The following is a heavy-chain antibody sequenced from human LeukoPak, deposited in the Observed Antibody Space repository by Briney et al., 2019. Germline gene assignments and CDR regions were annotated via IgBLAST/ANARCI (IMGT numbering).Heavy chain of an antibody. D-gene: IGHD5-18*01. Sequence: SETLSLTCTVSGGSFSSHYWSWLRQPPGKGLERIGYMFNSERTKDNPSLNSRATLSADTSKSQFSLRLSSVTAADTAVYYCATIKRGSIFGYFDFWGQEILVTVSS. CDR3: ATIKRGSIFGYFDF. CDR2: MFNSERT. CDR1: GGSFSSHY. J-gene: IGHJ4*02. V-gene: IGHV4-59*11.